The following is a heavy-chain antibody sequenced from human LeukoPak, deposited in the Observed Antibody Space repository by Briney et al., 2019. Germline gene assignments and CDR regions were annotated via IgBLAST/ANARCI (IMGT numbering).Heavy chain of an antibody. V-gene: IGHV3-7*01. CDR3: ARSPAPLTIVVVPAAGFDY. Sequence: GGSLRLSCAASGFTFSSYWMSWVRQAPGKGLEWVANIKQDRSEKYYVDSVKGRFTISRDNAKNSLYLQMNSLRAEDTAVYYCARSPAPLTIVVVPAAGFDYWGQGTLVTVSS. D-gene: IGHD2-2*01. CDR1: GFTFSSYW. J-gene: IGHJ4*02. CDR2: IKQDRSEK.